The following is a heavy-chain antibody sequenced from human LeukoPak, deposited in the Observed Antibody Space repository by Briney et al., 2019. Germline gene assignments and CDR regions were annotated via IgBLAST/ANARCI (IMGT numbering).Heavy chain of an antibody. J-gene: IGHJ3*02. Sequence: SETLSLTCTVSGGSISSYYWSWIRQPPGKGLEWIGYIYYSGSTNYNPSLKSRVTISVDTSKNQFSLKLSSVTAADTAVYYCARDPSRWSYGAFDIWGQGTMVTVSS. V-gene: IGHV4-59*01. D-gene: IGHD5-18*01. CDR1: GGSISSYY. CDR2: IYYSGST. CDR3: ARDPSRWSYGAFDI.